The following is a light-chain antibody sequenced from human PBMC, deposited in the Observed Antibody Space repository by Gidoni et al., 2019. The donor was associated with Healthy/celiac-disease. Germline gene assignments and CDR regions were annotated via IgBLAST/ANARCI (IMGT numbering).Light chain of an antibody. J-gene: IGKJ1*01. Sequence: DIVMTQSPDSLAVSLGERATINCKSSQSVLYSSNNKNYLAWYQQKPGQPPKLLIYWASTRESGGPDLFSGSGSGTDFTLTISSLQAEDVAVYYCQQYYSTLWTFGQGTKVEIK. CDR1: QSVLYSSNNKNY. CDR2: WAS. V-gene: IGKV4-1*01. CDR3: QQYYSTLWT.